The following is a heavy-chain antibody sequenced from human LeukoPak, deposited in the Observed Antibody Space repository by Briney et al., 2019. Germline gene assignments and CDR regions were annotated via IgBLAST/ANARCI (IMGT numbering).Heavy chain of an antibody. CDR2: IKSKTDGGTT. D-gene: IGHD1-26*01. CDR1: GFTFSNAW. CDR3: ARCWGSGSYLFDAFDI. J-gene: IGHJ3*02. V-gene: IGHV3-15*01. Sequence: PGGSLRLSCAASGFTFSNAWMSWVRQAPGKGLEWVGRIKSKTDGGTTDYAAPVKGRFTISRDNARNSLYLQMNSLRAEDTAVYYCARCWGSGSYLFDAFDIWGQGTMVTVSS.